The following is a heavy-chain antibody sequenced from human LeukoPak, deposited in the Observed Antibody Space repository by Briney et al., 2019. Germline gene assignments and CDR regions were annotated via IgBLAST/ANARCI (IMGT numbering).Heavy chain of an antibody. J-gene: IGHJ6*03. Sequence: PSETLSLTCTVSGGSISSSSYYWGWLRQPPGKGLEWIGSIYYSGSTYYSPSLKSRVTISVDTSKNQFSLKLSSVTAADTAVYYCARDLASRYYYMDVWGKGTTVTVSS. CDR2: IYYSGST. CDR3: ARDLASRYYYMDV. CDR1: GGSISSSSYY. V-gene: IGHV4-39*07.